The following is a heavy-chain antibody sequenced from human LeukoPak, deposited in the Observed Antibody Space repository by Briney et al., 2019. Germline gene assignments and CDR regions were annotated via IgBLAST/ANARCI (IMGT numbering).Heavy chain of an antibody. CDR3: ARGLFVVVPAAIVSDFDY. J-gene: IGHJ4*02. D-gene: IGHD2-2*01. CDR2: ISGSGYTT. V-gene: IGHV3-23*01. CDR1: GFTFDNYA. Sequence: GGSLRLSCAASGFTFDNYAMTWVRQAPGRGLEWISTISGSGYTTYYADSVKGRFTISRDNSKNTLYLRMNSLRAEDTALYYCARGLFVVVPAAIVSDFDYWGQGALVTVSS.